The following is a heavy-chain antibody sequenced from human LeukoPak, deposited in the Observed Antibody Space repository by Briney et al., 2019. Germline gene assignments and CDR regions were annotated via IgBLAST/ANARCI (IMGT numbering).Heavy chain of an antibody. J-gene: IGHJ4*02. Sequence: ASVKVSCKASGYTFTSYYMHWVRQAPGQGLEWMGIINPSGGSTSYAQKFQGRVTMTRDTSTGTVYMELSSLRSEDTAVYYCARARTIAADDYWGQGTLVTVSS. CDR3: ARARTIAADDY. D-gene: IGHD6-13*01. CDR1: GYTFTSYY. CDR2: INPSGGST. V-gene: IGHV1-46*03.